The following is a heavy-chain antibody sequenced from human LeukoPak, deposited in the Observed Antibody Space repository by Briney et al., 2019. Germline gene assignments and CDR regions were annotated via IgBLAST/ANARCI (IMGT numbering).Heavy chain of an antibody. CDR3: AKSIVNSGTYIPFDY. Sequence: GGSLRLSCVASGFTFDEYTMHWVHQAPGKGLEWVSLISWDGDRTYYADSVKGRFTISRDNSKNSLYLQMTSLRVEDTAIYYCAKSIVNSGTYIPFDYWGQGTLVTVSS. V-gene: IGHV3-43*01. D-gene: IGHD1-26*01. CDR1: GFTFDEYT. CDR2: ISWDGDRT. J-gene: IGHJ4*02.